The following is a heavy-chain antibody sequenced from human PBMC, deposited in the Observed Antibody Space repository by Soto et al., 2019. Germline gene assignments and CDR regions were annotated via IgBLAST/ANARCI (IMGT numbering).Heavy chain of an antibody. J-gene: IGHJ6*02. D-gene: IGHD3-10*01. V-gene: IGHV4-59*08. CDR3: ATQGFGKLHGLVDV. Sequence: QAQLQTSGPGLVNPPKPLPLKGTVPGFSFNPFTNHYSIWFPRPPGKGLEWVGYISKSGFTRYNPSLSSRVTLSVDTSKNQFSLKLSSVTAADTALYFCATQGFGKLHGLVDVWGQGTTVTVSS. CDR1: GFSFNPFTNHY. CDR2: ISKSGFT.